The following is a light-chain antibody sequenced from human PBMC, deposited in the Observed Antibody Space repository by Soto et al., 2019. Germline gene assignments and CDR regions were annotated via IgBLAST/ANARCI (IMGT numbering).Light chain of an antibody. CDR3: CSFAGSSTS. CDR2: EVT. J-gene: IGLJ3*02. Sequence: QSALTQPASVSGSPGQSITISCTGTDRDVGTYNLVSWYQHHPGTAPKLLIYEVTKRPSGVSHRFSGSKSGNAASLTISGLQAEDEADYYCCSFAGSSTSFGGGTKLTVL. CDR1: DRDVGTYNL. V-gene: IGLV2-23*02.